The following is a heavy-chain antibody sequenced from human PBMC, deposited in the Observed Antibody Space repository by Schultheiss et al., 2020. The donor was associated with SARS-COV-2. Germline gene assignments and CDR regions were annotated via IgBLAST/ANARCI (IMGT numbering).Heavy chain of an antibody. D-gene: IGHD5-18*01. CDR2: ISSSSSYI. V-gene: IGHV3-21*04. CDR1: GFTFSSYS. J-gene: IGHJ4*02. Sequence: GGSLRLSCAASGFTFSSYSMNWVRQAPGKGLEWVSSISSSSSYIYYADSVKGRFTISRDNAKNSLYLQMNSLRAEDTAMYYCARSRDTAMVPTFDYWGQGTLVTVSS. CDR3: ARSRDTAMVPTFDY.